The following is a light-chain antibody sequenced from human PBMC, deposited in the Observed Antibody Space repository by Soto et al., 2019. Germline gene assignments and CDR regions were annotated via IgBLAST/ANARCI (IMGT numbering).Light chain of an antibody. V-gene: IGKV3D-20*02. Sequence: EIVLTQSPGTLSLSPGERATLSCRASQSVSSSYLGWYQQKPGQAPRLLMYGASSRATGIPERFSGSGSGTDFTLTISRLEPEDFAVYYCQQRSNWPPLTFGGGTKVDIK. CDR1: QSVSSSY. CDR3: QQRSNWPPLT. J-gene: IGKJ4*01. CDR2: GAS.